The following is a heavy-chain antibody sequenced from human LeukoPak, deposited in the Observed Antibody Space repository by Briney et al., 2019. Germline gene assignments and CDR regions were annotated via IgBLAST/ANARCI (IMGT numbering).Heavy chain of an antibody. J-gene: IGHJ4*02. CDR2: IYHSGST. V-gene: IGHV4-30-2*01. D-gene: IGHD5-18*01. CDR1: GGSISSGGYY. CDR3: AVGGTAMAL. Sequence: SETLSLTCTVSGGSISSGGYYWSWIRQPPGKGLEWIGYIYHSGSTYYNPSLKSRVTISVDRSKNQFSLKLSSVTAADTAVYYCAVGGTAMALWGQGTLVTVSS.